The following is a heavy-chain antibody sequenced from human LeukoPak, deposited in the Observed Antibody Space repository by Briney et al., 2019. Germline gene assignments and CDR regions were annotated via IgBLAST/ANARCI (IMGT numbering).Heavy chain of an antibody. D-gene: IGHD3-10*01. CDR2: ISSSGTYT. J-gene: IGHJ4*02. V-gene: IGHV3-21*04. CDR1: GFTFSSYS. Sequence: GGSLRLSCAASGFTFSSYSMNWVRQAPGKGLEWVSSISSSGTYTYYADSVKGRFTISRDNSKNTLYLQMNSLRVEDTAVYYRARDSSMLRGPLVIYYFDFWGQGTLVTVSS. CDR3: ARDSSMLRGPLVIYYFDF.